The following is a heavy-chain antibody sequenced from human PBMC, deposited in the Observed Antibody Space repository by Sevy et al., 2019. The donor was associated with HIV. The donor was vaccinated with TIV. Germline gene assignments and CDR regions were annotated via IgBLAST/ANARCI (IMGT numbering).Heavy chain of an antibody. V-gene: IGHV5-51*01. Sequence: GGSLKISCKGSGYSFTSYWIGWVRQMPGKGLEWMGIIYPGDSDTRYSPSFQGQVTISADKSISTAYLQWSSLKASDTAMYYGAGNEGAYYYDSSHAFDIWGQGTMVTVSS. CDR3: AGNEGAYYYDSSHAFDI. J-gene: IGHJ3*02. CDR1: GYSFTSYW. CDR2: IYPGDSDT. D-gene: IGHD3-22*01.